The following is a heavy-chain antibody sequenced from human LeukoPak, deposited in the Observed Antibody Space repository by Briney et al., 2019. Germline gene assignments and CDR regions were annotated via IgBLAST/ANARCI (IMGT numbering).Heavy chain of an antibody. CDR1: GFTFSSYA. J-gene: IGHJ4*02. CDR3: AKDRSTGFRSFDY. CDR2: ISGSGGST. D-gene: IGHD3-9*01. V-gene: IGHV3-23*01. Sequence: GGSLRLSCAASGFTFSSYAMSWVRQAPGKGLEWVSAISGSGGSTYYADSVKGRFIISRDNSKNTLYLQMNSLRAEDTALYYCAKDRSTGFRSFDYWGQGALVAVSS.